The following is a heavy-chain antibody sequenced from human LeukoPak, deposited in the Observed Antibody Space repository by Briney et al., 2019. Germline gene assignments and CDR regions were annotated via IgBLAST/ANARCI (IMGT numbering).Heavy chain of an antibody. CDR3: AKDAPSYYDILTGYYKGYFDY. CDR1: GFTFNNYA. Sequence: GGSLRLSCAPSGFTFNNYAMGWVRQAPGKGLEWVAVISYDGSNKYYADSVKGRFTISRDNSKNTLYLQMNSLRAEDTAVYYCAKDAPSYYDILTGYYKGYFDYWGQGTLVTVSS. CDR2: ISYDGSNK. V-gene: IGHV3-30*18. J-gene: IGHJ4*02. D-gene: IGHD3-9*01.